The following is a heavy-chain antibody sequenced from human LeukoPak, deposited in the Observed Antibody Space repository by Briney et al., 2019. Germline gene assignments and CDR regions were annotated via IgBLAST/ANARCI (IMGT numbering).Heavy chain of an antibody. D-gene: IGHD5-24*01. CDR1: GGTFSSYA. V-gene: IGHV1-69*13. CDR2: IIPIFGTA. CDR3: AREAGGAALHDYYYYYGMDV. Sequence: SVKVSCKASGGTFSSYAISWVRQAPGQGLEWMGGIIPIFGTANYAQKFQGRVTITADESTSTAYMELSSLRSEDTAVYYCAREAGGAALHDYYYYYGMDVWGQGTTVTVSS. J-gene: IGHJ6*02.